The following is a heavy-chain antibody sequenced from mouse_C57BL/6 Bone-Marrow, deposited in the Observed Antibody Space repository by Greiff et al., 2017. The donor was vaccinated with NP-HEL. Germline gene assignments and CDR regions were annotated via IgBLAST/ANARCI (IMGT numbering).Heavy chain of an antibody. D-gene: IGHD1-1*01. CDR3: ARRGVVANYYAMDY. Sequence: QVQLQQSGAELVRPGTSVKVSCKASGYAFTNYLIEWVKQRPGQGLEWIGVINPGSGGTNYNEKFKGKATLTADKSSSTAYMQLSSLTSEDSAVYFCARRGVVANYYAMDYWGQGTSVTVSS. V-gene: IGHV1-54*01. CDR2: INPGSGGT. J-gene: IGHJ4*01. CDR1: GYAFTNYL.